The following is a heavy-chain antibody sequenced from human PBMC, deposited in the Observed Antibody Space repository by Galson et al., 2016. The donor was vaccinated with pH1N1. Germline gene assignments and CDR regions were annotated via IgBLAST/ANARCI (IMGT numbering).Heavy chain of an antibody. J-gene: IGHJ4*02. CDR2: VYRTGST. CDR3: ARGSRSMVGEYYFDY. Sequence: SETLSLTCAVSGYSIDSGYYWGWIRQPPGGGLEWIGTVYRTGSTYDSPSLRSRATISVDTPKNQFSLKLRSVTAADTAVYYCARGSRSMVGEYYFDYWGQGTLVTVSS. CDR1: GYSIDSGYY. V-gene: IGHV4-38-2*01. D-gene: IGHD3-10*02.